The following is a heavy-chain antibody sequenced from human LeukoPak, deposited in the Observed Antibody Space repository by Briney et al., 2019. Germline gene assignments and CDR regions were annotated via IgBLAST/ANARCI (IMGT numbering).Heavy chain of an antibody. D-gene: IGHD3-10*01. Sequence: PSQTLSLTCTVSGGSISTGGYYWSWIRQPPGKGLEWIEYIYHSGSTYYNPSLKSRVTISVDRSKNQFSLKLSSVTAADTAVYYCARNPITGDAFDIWGQGTMVTVSS. CDR2: IYHSGST. J-gene: IGHJ3*02. CDR3: ARNPITGDAFDI. V-gene: IGHV4-30-2*01. CDR1: GGSISTGGYY.